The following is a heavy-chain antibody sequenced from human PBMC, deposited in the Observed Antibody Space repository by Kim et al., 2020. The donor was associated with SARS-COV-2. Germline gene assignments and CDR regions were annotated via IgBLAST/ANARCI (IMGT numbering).Heavy chain of an antibody. Sequence: SNPSLQSRVTIPVHTSKNKFSLKLSSVTAADTAVYYCARGPTWAYYFDYWGQGTLVTVSS. J-gene: IGHJ4*02. V-gene: IGHV4-31*02. CDR3: ARGPTWAYYFDY. D-gene: IGHD1-26*01.